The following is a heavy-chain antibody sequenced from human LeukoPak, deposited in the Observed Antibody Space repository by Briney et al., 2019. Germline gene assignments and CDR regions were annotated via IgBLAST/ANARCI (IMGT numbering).Heavy chain of an antibody. CDR1: GGSMSDYY. CDR2: IFYSGST. D-gene: IGHD3-10*01. V-gene: IGHV4-59*01. Sequence: SETLSLTCTVSGGSMSDYYWSWIRQPPGKGLEWIGYIFYSGSTNYNPSLKSRVTISVDTSQYQLSLKLNSVTAADTAVYYCARGEVTYYYGSGSYYFDYWGQGTLVTVSS. J-gene: IGHJ4*02. CDR3: ARGEVTYYYGSGSYYFDY.